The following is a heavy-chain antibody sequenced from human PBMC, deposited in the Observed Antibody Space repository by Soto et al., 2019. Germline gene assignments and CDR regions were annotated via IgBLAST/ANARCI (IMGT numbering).Heavy chain of an antibody. Sequence: GGSPRLSCSASGFIFRRYWMAWVRQAPGKGLEWVSLISWDGGSTYYADSVKGRFTISRDNSKNSLYLQMNSLRTEDTALYYCARLYSSSMDVWGQGTTVTVSS. J-gene: IGHJ6*02. CDR2: ISWDGGST. CDR1: GFIFRRYW. D-gene: IGHD5-18*01. V-gene: IGHV3-43*01. CDR3: ARLYSSSMDV.